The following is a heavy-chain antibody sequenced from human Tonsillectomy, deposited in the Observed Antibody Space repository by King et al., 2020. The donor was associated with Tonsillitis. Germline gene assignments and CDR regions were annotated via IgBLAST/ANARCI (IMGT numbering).Heavy chain of an antibody. Sequence: HVQLVESGPGLVRPSQTLSLICSVSGDSLTSGGYFLSWIRQHPAKGLEWIGSIYHSGPTDPTPSLRSRLFMSVDTSKNQFSLRMTSVTAADTAVYYCARNRDYGDYVDFWGQGTLVAVSS. CDR1: GDSLTSGGYF. D-gene: IGHD4-17*01. V-gene: IGHV4-31*03. CDR3: ARNRDYGDYVDF. J-gene: IGHJ4*02. CDR2: IYHSGPT.